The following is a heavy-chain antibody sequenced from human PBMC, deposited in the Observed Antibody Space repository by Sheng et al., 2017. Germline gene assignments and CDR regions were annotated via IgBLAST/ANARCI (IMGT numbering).Heavy chain of an antibody. CDR1: GGSISSSSYY. Sequence: QLQLQESGPGLVKPSETLSLTCTVSGGSISSSSYYWGWIRQPPGKGLEWIGSIYYSGSTYYNPSLKSRVTISVDTSKNQFSLKLSSVTAADTAVYYCARDIQSAARVSNWFDPGAREPWSPSPQ. CDR3: ARDIQSAARVSNWFDP. J-gene: IGHJ5*02. D-gene: IGHD6-6*01. V-gene: IGHV4-39*07. CDR2: IYYSGST.